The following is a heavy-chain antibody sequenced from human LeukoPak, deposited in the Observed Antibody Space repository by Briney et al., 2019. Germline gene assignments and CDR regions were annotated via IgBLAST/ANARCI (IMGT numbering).Heavy chain of an antibody. Sequence: GGSLRLSCAASGFTFSSYSMNWVRQAPGKGLEWVPSISSSSSYIYYADSVKGRFTISRDNAKNSLYLQMNSLRAEDTAVYYCARDPGYCSGGSCYLWDSYYYYYMDVWGKGTTVTVSS. CDR3: ARDPGYCSGGSCYLWDSYYYYYMDV. CDR1: GFTFSSYS. J-gene: IGHJ6*03. CDR2: ISSSSSYI. D-gene: IGHD2-15*01. V-gene: IGHV3-21*01.